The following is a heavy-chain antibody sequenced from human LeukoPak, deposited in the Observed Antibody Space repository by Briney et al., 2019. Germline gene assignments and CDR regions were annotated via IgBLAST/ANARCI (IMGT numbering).Heavy chain of an antibody. CDR2: INPSGGST. D-gene: IGHD6-19*01. Sequence: ASVKLSCKASGYTFTSYYMHWVRQAPAQGLEWMGIINPSGGSTSYAQKFQGRVTMTRDTSTSTVYMELSSLRSEDTAVYYCAREDSSGWYVFDYWGQGTPVTVSS. V-gene: IGHV1-46*01. CDR1: GYTFTSYY. J-gene: IGHJ4*02. CDR3: AREDSSGWYVFDY.